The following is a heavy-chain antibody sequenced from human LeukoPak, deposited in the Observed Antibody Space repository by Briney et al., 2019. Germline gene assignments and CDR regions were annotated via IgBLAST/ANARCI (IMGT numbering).Heavy chain of an antibody. D-gene: IGHD3/OR15-3a*01. V-gene: IGHV3-7*01. CDR1: GFTFSNYW. Sequence: SGGSLRLSCAASGFTFSNYWMSWVRQAPGXXLEWVANINEDGGEKYFVDSVKGRFTISRDNAKNSLYLQMNSLRAEDTAMYFCARDRVWTVLYWGQGTLVTVSS. J-gene: IGHJ4*02. CDR2: INEDGGEK. CDR3: ARDRVWTVLY.